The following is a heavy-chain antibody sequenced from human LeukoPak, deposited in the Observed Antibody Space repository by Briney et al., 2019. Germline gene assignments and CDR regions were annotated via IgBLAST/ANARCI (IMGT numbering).Heavy chain of an antibody. D-gene: IGHD2-21*01. CDR2: IIPIFGTA. J-gene: IGHJ4*02. V-gene: IGHV1-69*13. CDR1: GGTFSSYV. Sequence: ASVKVSCKASGGTFSSYVINWVRQAPGQGLEWMGGIIPIFGTANYAQKFQGRVTITADGSTTTAYMELRSLRSDDTAIYYCARDVVGSYGTKALDDWGQGTLVIVSA. CDR3: ARDVVGSYGTKALDD.